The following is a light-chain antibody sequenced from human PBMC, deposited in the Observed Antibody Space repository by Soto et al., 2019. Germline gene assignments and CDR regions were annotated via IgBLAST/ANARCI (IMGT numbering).Light chain of an antibody. CDR2: DTS. Sequence: QAVVTQEPSLTVSPGGTVTLTCGSSTGAVTSGHSPYWFQQKPGQAPRTLIYDTSNRHSWTPARFSGSLLGGKAALTLSGAQPEDEAEYYCLLSYGGALYVFGTGTKLTVL. J-gene: IGLJ1*01. CDR3: LLSYGGALYV. CDR1: TGAVTSGHS. V-gene: IGLV7-46*01.